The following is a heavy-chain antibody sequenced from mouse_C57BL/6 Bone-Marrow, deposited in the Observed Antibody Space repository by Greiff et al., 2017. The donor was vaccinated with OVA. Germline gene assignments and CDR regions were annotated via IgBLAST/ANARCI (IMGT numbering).Heavy chain of an antibody. CDR3: ARSHYYYGSSSYAMDY. V-gene: IGHV2-2*01. CDR2: IWSGGST. D-gene: IGHD1-1*01. J-gene: IGHJ4*01. CDR1: GFSLTSYG. Sequence: VQGVESGPGLVQPSQSLSITCTVSGFSLTSYGVHWVRQSPGKGLEWLGVIWSGGSTDYNAAFISRLSISKDNSKSQVFFKMNSLQADDTAIYYCARSHYYYGSSSYAMDYWGQGTSVTVSS.